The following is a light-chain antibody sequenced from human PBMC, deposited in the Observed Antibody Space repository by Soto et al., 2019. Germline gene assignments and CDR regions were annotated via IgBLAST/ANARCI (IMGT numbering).Light chain of an antibody. Sequence: DIQMTQSPSTLSAPVGARVSITCRASQNIRTWLAWYHQKPGKAPKLLIYDVSSLKSGVPSRFGGGGSGREFTLTTSSLETDDFTTDYCQQYNTNPWTFRQGAKVDIK. CDR3: QQYNTNPWT. CDR1: QNIRTW. V-gene: IGKV1-5*01. J-gene: IGKJ1*01. CDR2: DVS.